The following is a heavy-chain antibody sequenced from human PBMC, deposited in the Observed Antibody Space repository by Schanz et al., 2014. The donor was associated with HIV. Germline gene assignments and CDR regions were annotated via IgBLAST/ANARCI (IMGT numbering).Heavy chain of an antibody. D-gene: IGHD6-19*01. V-gene: IGHV3-23*04. J-gene: IGHJ4*02. CDR2: LSGSGDST. CDR1: GFTFSSYA. CDR3: AKTSYGWYFDY. Sequence: VQLVESGGGVVQPGRSLRLSCAVSGFTFSSYAMHWVRQAPGKGLEWVSALSGSGDSTYYADSVKGRFTISRDNSKNTLYLQMNSLRVEDTAVYYCAKTSYGWYFDYWGQGTLVTVSS.